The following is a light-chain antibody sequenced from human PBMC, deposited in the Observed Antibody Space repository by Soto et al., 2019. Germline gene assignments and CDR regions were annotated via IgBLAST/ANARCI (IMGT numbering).Light chain of an antibody. V-gene: IGKV3D-20*02. CDR1: QSVSSTY. Sequence: IVLTLSLGTLSLSPGERATLFCRASQSVSSTYLAWYQRKPGQAPRLLIYGASSRATGIPDRFSGSGSGTDFTLTISSLESEDFAIYYCQQRSNWPTFGQGTRLEIK. CDR2: GAS. CDR3: QQRSNWPT. J-gene: IGKJ5*01.